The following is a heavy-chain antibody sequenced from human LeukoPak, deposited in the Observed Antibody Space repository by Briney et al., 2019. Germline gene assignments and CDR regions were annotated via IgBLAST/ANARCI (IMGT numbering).Heavy chain of an antibody. J-gene: IGHJ3*02. CDR3: AGDITFKDAFDM. V-gene: IGHV3-64*02. D-gene: IGHD3-16*01. CDR1: GFTFSNYA. Sequence: GGSLSLSCAASGFTFSNYAMHWVRQAPGKGLEYVAAISSNGGSTYYADSMTGRFTISRDNSKNTLYLQMNSVRAEDTAFYYCAGDITFKDAFDMWGQGTMVTVSS. CDR2: ISSNGGST.